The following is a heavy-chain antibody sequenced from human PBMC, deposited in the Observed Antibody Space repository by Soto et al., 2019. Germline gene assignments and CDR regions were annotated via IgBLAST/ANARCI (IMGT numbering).Heavy chain of an antibody. CDR1: GYTFTSYG. V-gene: IGHV1-18*01. Sequence: ASVKVSCKASGYTFTSYGISWVRQAPGQGLEWMGWISAYNGNTNYAQKLQGRVTMTTDTSTSTAYMELRSLRSDDTAVYYCARDLVSSGSYNWFDPWGQGTLVTSPQ. CDR3: ARDLVSSGSYNWFDP. J-gene: IGHJ5*02. CDR2: ISAYNGNT. D-gene: IGHD3-10*01.